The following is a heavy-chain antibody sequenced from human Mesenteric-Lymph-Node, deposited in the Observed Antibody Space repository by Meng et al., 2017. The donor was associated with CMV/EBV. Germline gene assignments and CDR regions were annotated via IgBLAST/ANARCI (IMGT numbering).Heavy chain of an antibody. CDR2: IYSGGST. J-gene: IGHJ6*02. CDR3: ARANLHTHMDV. V-gene: IGHV3-53*05. D-gene: IGHD4-11*01. CDR1: GFTVSSNY. Sequence: GGSLRLSCAASGFTVSSNYMSWVRQAPGKGLEWVSVIYSGGSTYYADSVKGRFTISRDNSKNTLYLQMNSLRAEDTAVYYCARANLHTHMDVWGQGTTVTVSS.